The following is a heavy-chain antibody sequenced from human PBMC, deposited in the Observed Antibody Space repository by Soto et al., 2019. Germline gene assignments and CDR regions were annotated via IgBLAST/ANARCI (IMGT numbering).Heavy chain of an antibody. V-gene: IGHV3-23*01. D-gene: IGHD2-15*01. CDR3: AKGKFRNLNDIVVVVDAFDI. Sequence: PGGSLRLSCAASGFSLRSYAMSWVRQAPGKGLEWVSAISGSGGSTYYADSVKGRFTISRDNSKNTLYLQMNSLRAEDTAVYYCAKGKFRNLNDIVVVVDAFDIWGQGTMVTVSS. CDR2: ISGSGGST. J-gene: IGHJ3*02. CDR1: GFSLRSYA.